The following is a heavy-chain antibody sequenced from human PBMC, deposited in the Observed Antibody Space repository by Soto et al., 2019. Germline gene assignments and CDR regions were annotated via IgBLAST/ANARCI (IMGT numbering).Heavy chain of an antibody. D-gene: IGHD2-15*01. J-gene: IGHJ3*02. CDR3: ARVLGYFSGGSCYGLSAFDI. CDR1: GFTVSSNY. V-gene: IGHV3-53*04. Sequence: PGGSLRLSCAASGFTVSSNYMSWVRQAPGKGLEWVSVIYSGGSTYYADSVKGRFTISRHNSKNTLYLQMNSLRAEDTAVYYCARVLGYFSGGSCYGLSAFDIWGKGTMVTVSS. CDR2: IYSGGST.